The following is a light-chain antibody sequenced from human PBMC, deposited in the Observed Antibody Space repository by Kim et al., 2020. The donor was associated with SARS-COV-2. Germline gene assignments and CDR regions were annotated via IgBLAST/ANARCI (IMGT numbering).Light chain of an antibody. V-gene: IGKV1D-16*01. Sequence: DIQMTQFPSSMSASVGDRVTITCRASQDINNWLAWYQQRPGKAPKFLIYATSSLQSGVPSRFSGSGSGTDFTLIISGLQPEDFATYYCQQYNSNLPTLGQGTKLEI. J-gene: IGKJ2*01. CDR2: ATS. CDR3: QQYNSNLPT. CDR1: QDINNW.